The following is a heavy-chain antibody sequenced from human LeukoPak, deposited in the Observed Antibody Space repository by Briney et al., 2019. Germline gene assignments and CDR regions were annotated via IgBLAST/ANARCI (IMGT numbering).Heavy chain of an antibody. CDR1: GFTFNSYG. CDR2: IRRDGSVE. V-gene: IGHV3-7*01. J-gene: IGHJ3*02. CDR3: ARDSNPQSSGYYFDAFDM. Sequence: GGSLRLSCAASGFTFNSYGMHWVRQAPGKGLEWVANIRRDGSVEYYVDSVKGRFTISRDNTKNSLYLQMNSLRVEDTAVYYCARDSNPQSSGYYFDAFDMWGQGTMVTVSS. D-gene: IGHD3-22*01.